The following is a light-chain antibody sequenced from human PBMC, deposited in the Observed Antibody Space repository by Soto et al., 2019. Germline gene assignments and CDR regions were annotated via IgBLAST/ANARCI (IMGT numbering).Light chain of an antibody. CDR3: QQYGSSPLT. CDR2: GAS. Sequence: EIVLTQSPGTLALSPGERATLSCRASQSVSSSYLAWYQQKPGQAPRLLIYGASSRATGIPDRFSGSGPGTDFTLTISRLEPEDFAVYYCQQYGSSPLTFGGGTKVESN. CDR1: QSVSSSY. V-gene: IGKV3-20*01. J-gene: IGKJ4*01.